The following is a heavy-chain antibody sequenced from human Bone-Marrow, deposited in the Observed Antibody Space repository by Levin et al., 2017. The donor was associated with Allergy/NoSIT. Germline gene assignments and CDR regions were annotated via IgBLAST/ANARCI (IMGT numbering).Heavy chain of an antibody. V-gene: IGHV3-48*03. CDR1: GFTFRSHE. Sequence: GGSLRLSCAASGFTFRSHEMNWIRQAPGKALEWVSFISGSGSVIYYADSVKGRFTISRDNAKNSLHLQMNSLRADDTAIYYCARAVVAAVSDFWGQGTLVTVSS. CDR3: ARAVVAAVSDF. J-gene: IGHJ4*02. D-gene: IGHD2-15*01. CDR2: ISGSGSVI.